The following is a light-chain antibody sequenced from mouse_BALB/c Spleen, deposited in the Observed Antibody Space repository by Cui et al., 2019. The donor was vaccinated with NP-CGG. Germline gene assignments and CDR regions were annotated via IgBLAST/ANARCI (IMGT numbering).Light chain of an antibody. CDR3: ALWYSNHWV. J-gene: IGLJ1*01. CDR1: TGAVMISNY. CDR2: GTN. Sequence: QAVVTQESAPTTSPGETVTLTCRSTTGAVMISNYANWVQEKPDHLFTGLIGGTNNRAPGVPARFSGSLIGDKASLTITGAQTEDEAIYFCALWYSNHWVFGGGTKLTVL. V-gene: IGLV1*01.